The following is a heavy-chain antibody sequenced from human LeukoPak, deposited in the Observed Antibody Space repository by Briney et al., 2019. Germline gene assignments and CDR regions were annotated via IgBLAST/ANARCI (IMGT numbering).Heavy chain of an antibody. Sequence: GGSLRLSCAPSGYTFTTVWPSGVRPAPQGGREKVGRVIGGGNSGTPNYAAPVKGRLTIPRYDSKSTVFLELPSLKIEDTAVYYCTAVGGRNGWRQGTLDAV. CDR3: TAVGGRNG. J-gene: IGHJ4*02. CDR1: GYTFTTVW. D-gene: IGHD3-16*01. CDR2: VIGGGNSGTP. V-gene: IGHV3-15*01.